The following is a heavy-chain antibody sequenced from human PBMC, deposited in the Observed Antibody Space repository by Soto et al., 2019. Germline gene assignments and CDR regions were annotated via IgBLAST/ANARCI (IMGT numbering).Heavy chain of an antibody. CDR2: IFSNDEK. CDR3: ARGITIFGVVNFDP. D-gene: IGHD3-3*01. CDR1: GFSLSNARMG. Sequence: SGPTLVNPTETLTLTCTVSGFSLSNARMGVSWIRQPPGKALEWLAHIFSNDEKSYSTSLKSRLTISKDTSKSQVVLTMTNMDPVDTATYYCARGITIFGVVNFDPWGQGTLVTVSS. J-gene: IGHJ5*02. V-gene: IGHV2-26*01.